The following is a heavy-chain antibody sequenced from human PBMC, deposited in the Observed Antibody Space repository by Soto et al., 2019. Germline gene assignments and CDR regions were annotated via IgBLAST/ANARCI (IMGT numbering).Heavy chain of an antibody. D-gene: IGHD2-2*01. V-gene: IGHV3-23*01. Sequence: GGSLRLSCAASGFTFSSYAMSWVRQAPGKGLEWVSAISGSGGSTYYADSVKGRFTISRDNSKNTLYLQMNSLRAEDTAVYYCPKPGHTSRYYCGMDVWGQGTTVTVSS. CDR2: ISGSGGST. CDR3: PKPGHTSRYYCGMDV. J-gene: IGHJ6*02. CDR1: GFTFSSYA.